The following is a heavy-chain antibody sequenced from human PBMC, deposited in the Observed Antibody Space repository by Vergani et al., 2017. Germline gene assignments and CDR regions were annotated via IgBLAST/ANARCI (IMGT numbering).Heavy chain of an antibody. CDR1: GFTFSNSD. Sequence: EVQLLESGGGLVQPGGSLRLSCAASGFTFSNSDMNWVHQAPGKGLEWVSGVSWNGSRTHYADSVKGRFIISRDNAKNSLYLQMNSLRAEDTALYYCAKGVNYYDSSGYVFDYWGQGTLVTVSS. CDR2: VSWNGSRT. V-gene: IGHV3-35*01. D-gene: IGHD3-22*01. CDR3: AKGVNYYDSSGYVFDY. J-gene: IGHJ4*02.